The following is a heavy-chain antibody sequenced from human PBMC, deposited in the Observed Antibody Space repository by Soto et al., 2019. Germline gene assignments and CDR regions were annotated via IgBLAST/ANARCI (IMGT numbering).Heavy chain of an antibody. Sequence: EVQLVESGGGLVQPGRSLRLSCAASGFTFDDYAMHWVRQAPGKGLEWVSGISWNSGSIGYADSVKGRFTISRDNAKNSLYLQMNSLRAAETALYYCAKDTEKGGYSYGYSYYYYYMDVWGKGTTVTVSS. CDR2: ISWNSGSI. CDR1: GFTFDDYA. D-gene: IGHD5-18*01. V-gene: IGHV3-9*01. CDR3: AKDTEKGGYSYGYSYYYYYMDV. J-gene: IGHJ6*03.